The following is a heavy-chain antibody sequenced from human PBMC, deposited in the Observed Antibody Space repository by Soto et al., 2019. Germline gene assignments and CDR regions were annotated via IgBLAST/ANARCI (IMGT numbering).Heavy chain of an antibody. D-gene: IGHD6-19*01. CDR1: GFTFSSYS. CDR2: ISSSSSYI. Sequence: EVQLVESGGGLVKPGGSLRLSCAASGFTFSSYSMNWVRQAPGKGLEWVSSISSSSSYIYYADSVKGRFTISRDNAKNSLYLQMNSRRAEDTAVYYCARDQVAGTRYFALWGGGAVVTVSS. V-gene: IGHV3-21*01. J-gene: IGHJ2*01. CDR3: ARDQVAGTRYFAL.